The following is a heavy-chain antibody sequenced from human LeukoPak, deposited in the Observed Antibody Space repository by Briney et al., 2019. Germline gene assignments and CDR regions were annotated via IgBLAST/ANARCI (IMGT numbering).Heavy chain of an antibody. CDR3: ARDLVVTGAAY. D-gene: IGHD3-22*01. V-gene: IGHV3-23*01. CDR2: ISAGGST. Sequence: PGGSLRLSCAASGFTFSNYAMNWVRQAPGKGLEWVSGISAGGSTEYADSVKGRFTISRDNSKNTLFLQMNSLRAEDTAVYYCARDLVVTGAAYWGQGTLVTVSS. J-gene: IGHJ4*02. CDR1: GFTFSNYA.